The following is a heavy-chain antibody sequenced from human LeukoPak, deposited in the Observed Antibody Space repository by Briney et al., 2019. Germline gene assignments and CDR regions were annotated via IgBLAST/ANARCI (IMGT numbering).Heavy chain of an antibody. J-gene: IGHJ5*02. CDR1: GYTFTSYA. CDR3: AREVQQWLDNWFDP. V-gene: IGHV7-4-1*02. CDR2: INTNTGNP. Sequence: GASVKVSCKASGYTFTSYAMNWVRQAPGQGLEWMGWINTNTGNPTYAQGFTGRFVFSLDTSVSTAYLQISSLKAEDTAVYYCAREVQQWLDNWFDPWGQGTLVTVSS. D-gene: IGHD6-19*01.